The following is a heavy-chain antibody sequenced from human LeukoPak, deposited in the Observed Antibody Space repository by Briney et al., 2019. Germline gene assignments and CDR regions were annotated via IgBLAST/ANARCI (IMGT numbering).Heavy chain of an antibody. CDR1: GCNFSKYW. J-gene: IGHJ3*01. V-gene: IGHV3-7*01. CDR3: ASHTGAGVAFRPFHF. Sequence: GGSLRLSCADSGCNFSKYWMTWVRQAPGKGLEWVGNIKQDGSEKYYVDSVRGRLTISRDNAKNALYLQMNSLRAEDTALYYCASHTGAGVAFRPFHFWGQGTMVTVSS. D-gene: IGHD2-8*01. CDR2: IKQDGSEK.